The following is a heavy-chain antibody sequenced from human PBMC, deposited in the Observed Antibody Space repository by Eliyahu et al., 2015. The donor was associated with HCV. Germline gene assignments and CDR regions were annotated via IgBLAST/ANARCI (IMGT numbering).Heavy chain of an antibody. Sequence: QVQLQQWGAGLLKPSETLSLTCAVYGGSFSGYYWSWIRQPPGKGLEWIGEINHSGSTNYNPPLKSRVTISVDTSKNQFSLKLSSVTAADTAVYYCARVKVALVDYWGQGTLVTVSS. D-gene: IGHD2-15*01. CDR1: GGSFSGYY. CDR2: INHSGST. CDR3: ARVKVALVDY. J-gene: IGHJ4*02. V-gene: IGHV4-34*01.